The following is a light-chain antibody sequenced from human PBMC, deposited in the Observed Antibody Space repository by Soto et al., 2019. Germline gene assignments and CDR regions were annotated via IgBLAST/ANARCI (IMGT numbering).Light chain of an antibody. J-gene: IGKJ1*01. CDR3: QQRSNWTVT. V-gene: IGKV3-11*01. Sequence: EIVLTQSPATLSLSPGERATLSCRASQSVSSYLAWYQQKPGQAPRLLIYDASNRATGIPARFSGSGSGTDFTLTISRLEPENLAVYYCQQRSNWTVTFDQGNAVEIK. CDR2: DAS. CDR1: QSVSSY.